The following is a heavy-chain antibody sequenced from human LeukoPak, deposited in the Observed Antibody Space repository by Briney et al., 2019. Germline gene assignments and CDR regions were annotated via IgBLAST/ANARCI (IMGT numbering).Heavy chain of an antibody. D-gene: IGHD6-19*01. CDR2: INHSGST. J-gene: IGHJ4*02. Sequence: SETLSLTCAVYGGSFSGYYWSWIRQPPGKGLEWIGEINHSGSTNYNPSLKSRVTISVDTSKTQFSLKLSSVTAADTAVYYCARGPGIAVAVDYWGQGTLVTVSS. CDR1: GGSFSGYY. CDR3: ARGPGIAVAVDY. V-gene: IGHV4-34*01.